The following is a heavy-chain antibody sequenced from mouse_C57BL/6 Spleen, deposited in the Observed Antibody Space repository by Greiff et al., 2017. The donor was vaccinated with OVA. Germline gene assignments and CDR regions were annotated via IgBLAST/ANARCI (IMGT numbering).Heavy chain of an antibody. CDR2: IDPSDSYT. CDR3: ARFTTVRVDD. J-gene: IGHJ2*01. CDR1: GYTFTSYW. V-gene: IGHV1-50*01. Sequence: QVQLKQPGAELVKPGASVKLSCKASGYTFTSYWMQWVKQRPGQGLAWIGEIDPSDSYTNYNQKFKGKATLTVDTSSSTAYMQRSSLTSEDSSVYYCARFTTVRVDDWGKGTTLTVSS. D-gene: IGHD1-1*01.